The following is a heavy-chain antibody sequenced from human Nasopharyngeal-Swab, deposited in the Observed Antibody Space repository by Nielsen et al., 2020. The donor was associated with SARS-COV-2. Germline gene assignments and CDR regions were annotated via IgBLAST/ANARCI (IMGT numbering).Heavy chain of an antibody. CDR2: ISSSGAHT. J-gene: IGHJ6*02. CDR1: GMFSMYA. V-gene: IGHV3-23*01. D-gene: IGHD1-1*01. Sequence: GESLKISCAASGMFSMYAMTWVRQGPGKGLEWVSYISSSGAHTYYADSVKGRFTISRDNSKNTLHLQMDSLGAEDTAVYFCGRYRSYFHYGLDVWGQGTTVTVSS. CDR3: GRYRSYFHYGLDV.